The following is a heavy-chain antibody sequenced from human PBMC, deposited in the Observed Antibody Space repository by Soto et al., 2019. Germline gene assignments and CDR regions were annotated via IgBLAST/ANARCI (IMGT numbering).Heavy chain of an antibody. CDR2: MNPNSGNT. CDR1: GYTFTNYD. V-gene: IGHV1-8*01. D-gene: IGHD2-15*01. CDR3: AREVAASDY. Sequence: QVQLVQSGAEVKKPGASVRVSCKASGYTFTNYDINWVRQATGQGLEWMGWMNPNSGNTGYAQNFQGRVSMTRDTSTSTAYMELSSLRSEGTAVYYCAREVAASDYWGQGTLVTVSS. J-gene: IGHJ4*02.